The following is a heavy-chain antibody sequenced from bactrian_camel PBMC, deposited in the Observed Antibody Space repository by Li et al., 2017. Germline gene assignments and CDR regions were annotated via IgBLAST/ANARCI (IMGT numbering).Heavy chain of an antibody. Sequence: HVQLVESGGGTVQSGGSLRLSCATSGFPYSSYCMAWFRQAPGKEREGVAAILSATGQTHYADSVKGRFIMSQDNAKHMVYLQMDNVIPEDTATYYCANKYSDNCRRFELFTILDRGTQVTVS. CDR1: GFPYSSYC. CDR2: ILSATGQT. D-gene: IGHD1*01. V-gene: IGHV3S1*01. J-gene: IGHJ4*01.